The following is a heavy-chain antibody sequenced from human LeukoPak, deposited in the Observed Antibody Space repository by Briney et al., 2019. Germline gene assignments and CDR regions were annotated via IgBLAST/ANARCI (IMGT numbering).Heavy chain of an antibody. Sequence: GGSLRLSCAASGFTFSTYAMNWVRQAPGKGLEWVSAISGSGGSTYYADSVKGRFTISRDNSKNTLYLQMNSLRAEDTAVYYCAKGGSSSGLGYWGQGTLVTVSS. J-gene: IGHJ4*02. D-gene: IGHD6-6*01. CDR1: GFTFSTYA. V-gene: IGHV3-23*01. CDR3: AKGGSSSGLGY. CDR2: ISGSGGST.